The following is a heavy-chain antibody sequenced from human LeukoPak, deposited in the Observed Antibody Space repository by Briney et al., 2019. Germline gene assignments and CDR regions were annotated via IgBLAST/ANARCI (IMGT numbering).Heavy chain of an antibody. CDR3: ARVSGWYLYYYYYGTDV. CDR2: INHSGST. Sequence: SETLSLTCAVYGGSISGYYWSWIRQPPGKGLEWIGEINHSGSTNYNPSLKSRVTVSVDTSKNQFSLKLSSVTAADTAVYYCARVSGWYLYYYYYGTDVWGQGTTVTVSS. D-gene: IGHD6-19*01. CDR1: GGSISGYY. V-gene: IGHV4-34*01. J-gene: IGHJ6*02.